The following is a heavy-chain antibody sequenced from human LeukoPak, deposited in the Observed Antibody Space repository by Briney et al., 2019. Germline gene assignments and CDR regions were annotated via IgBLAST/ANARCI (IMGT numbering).Heavy chain of an antibody. J-gene: IGHJ4*02. CDR3: ARDYYGDYFFDY. D-gene: IGHD4-17*01. CDR2: ITSSSSLI. V-gene: IGHV3-48*01. Sequence: GGSLRLSCGASGFTFSSYSMNWVRQAPGKGLEWVSYITSSSSLIYYADSVKGRFTISRDNAKNSLYLQMNSLRAEDTAVYFCARDYYGDYFFDYWGQGTLVTVSS. CDR1: GFTFSSYS.